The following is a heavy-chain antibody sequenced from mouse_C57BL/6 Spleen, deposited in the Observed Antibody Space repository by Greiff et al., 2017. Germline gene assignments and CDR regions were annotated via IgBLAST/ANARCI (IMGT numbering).Heavy chain of an antibody. CDR3: TRDDSYYYAMGY. D-gene: IGHD2-12*01. CDR2: IDPETGGT. V-gene: IGHV1-15*01. CDR1: GYTFTDYE. Sequence: QVQLQQSGAELVRPGASVTLSCKASGYTFTDYEMHWVKQTPVHGLEWIGAIDPETGGTAYNQKFKGKAILTADKSSSTAYMELRSLTSEDSAVYYCTRDDSYYYAMGYWGQGTSVTAAS. J-gene: IGHJ4*01.